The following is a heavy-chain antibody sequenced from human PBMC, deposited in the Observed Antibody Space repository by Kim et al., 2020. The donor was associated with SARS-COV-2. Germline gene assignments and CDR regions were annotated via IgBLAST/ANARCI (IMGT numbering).Heavy chain of an antibody. V-gene: IGHV1-3*01. D-gene: IGHD5-18*01. J-gene: IGHJ4*02. CDR1: GYIFTSYA. Sequence: ASVKVSCKASGYIFTSYAMHWVRQAPGQRLEWMGWINAGNGNTKYSQKFQGRVTITRDTSASTAYMELSSLRSEDTAVYYCARVFTSGYSYGDSYFDYWGQGTLVTVSS. CDR3: ARVFTSGYSYGDSYFDY. CDR2: INAGNGNT.